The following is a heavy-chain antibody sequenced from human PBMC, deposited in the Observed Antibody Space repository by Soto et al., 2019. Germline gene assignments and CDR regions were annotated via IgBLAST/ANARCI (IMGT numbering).Heavy chain of an antibody. CDR1: GFTFSSYG. J-gene: IGHJ4*02. Sequence: GGSLRLSCAASGFTFSSYGMHWVRQAPGKGLEWVAVISYDGSNKYYADSVKGRFTISRDNSKNTLYLQMNSLRAEDTAVYYCARAREGIVAKAFDYWGQGTLVTVSS. V-gene: IGHV3-30*03. CDR3: ARAREGIVAKAFDY. D-gene: IGHD5-12*01. CDR2: ISYDGSNK.